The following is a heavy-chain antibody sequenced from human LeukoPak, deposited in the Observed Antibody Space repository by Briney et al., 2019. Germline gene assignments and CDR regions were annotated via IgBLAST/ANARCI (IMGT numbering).Heavy chain of an antibody. V-gene: IGHV3-23*01. CDR1: GFTFSTYV. CDR3: AKGTTGMAPRGYFDD. CDR2: ISGSGGST. J-gene: IGHJ4*02. Sequence: TGGSLRLSCAVSGFTFSTYVMNWVRQAPGKGLEWVSVISGSGGSTYYADSVKGRFTISRDNSKNTLYLQMNSLTVEDTAVYYCAKGTTGMAPRGYFDDWGQGTLVTVSS. D-gene: IGHD5-18*01.